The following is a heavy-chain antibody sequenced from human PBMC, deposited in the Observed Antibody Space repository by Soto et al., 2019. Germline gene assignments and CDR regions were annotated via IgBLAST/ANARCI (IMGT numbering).Heavy chain of an antibody. CDR1: GFTFSSYG. V-gene: IGHV3-33*01. CDR3: ARGSPRNTDFDY. CDR2: IWYDGSNK. J-gene: IGHJ4*02. Sequence: QVQLVESGGGVVQPGRSLRLSCAASGFTFSSYGMHWVRQAPGKGLEWVAVIWYDGSNKYYADSVKGRFTISRDNSKNTLYLQMNSLRAEDTAVDYCARGSPRNTDFDYWGQGTLVTVSS. D-gene: IGHD1-1*01.